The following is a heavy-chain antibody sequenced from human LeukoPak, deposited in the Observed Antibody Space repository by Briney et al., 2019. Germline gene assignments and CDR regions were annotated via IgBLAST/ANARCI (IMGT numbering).Heavy chain of an antibody. D-gene: IGHD3-22*01. CDR2: IVVGSGNT. V-gene: IGHV1-58*02. J-gene: IGHJ3*02. Sequence: SVKVSCKASGFTFTSSAMQWVRQARGQRLEWIGWIVVGSGNTNYAQKFQERVTITRDMSTSTAYMELSSLRSEDTAVYYCAAATPAYYYDSSGSDAFDIWGQGTMVTVSS. CDR1: GFTFTSSA. CDR3: AAATPAYYYDSSGSDAFDI.